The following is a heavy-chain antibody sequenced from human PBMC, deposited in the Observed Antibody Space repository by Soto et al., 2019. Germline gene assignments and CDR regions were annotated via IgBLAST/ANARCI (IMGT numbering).Heavy chain of an antibody. J-gene: IGHJ6*02. D-gene: IGHD6-19*01. CDR3: AREFIAAVAGTSYYYYYGMDV. V-gene: IGHV1-69*13. Sequence: SVKVSCKASGGTFSSYAISWVRQAPGQGLEWMGGIIPIFGTANYAQKFQGRVTITADESTSTAYMELSSLRSGDTAVYYCAREFIAAVAGTSYYYYYGMDVWGQGTTVTVSS. CDR1: GGTFSSYA. CDR2: IIPIFGTA.